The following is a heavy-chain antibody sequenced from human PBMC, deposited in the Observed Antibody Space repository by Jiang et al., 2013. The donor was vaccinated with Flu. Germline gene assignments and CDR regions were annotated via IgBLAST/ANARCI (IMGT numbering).Heavy chain of an antibody. D-gene: IGHD3-10*01. J-gene: IGHJ4*02. Sequence: TYYRSKWYNDYAVSVKSRITINPDTSKNQFSLQLNSVTPEDTAVYYCARDPYYYYGSGSYFDYWGQGTLVTVSS. CDR2: TYYRSKWYN. V-gene: IGHV6-1*01. CDR3: ARDPYYYYGSGSYFDY.